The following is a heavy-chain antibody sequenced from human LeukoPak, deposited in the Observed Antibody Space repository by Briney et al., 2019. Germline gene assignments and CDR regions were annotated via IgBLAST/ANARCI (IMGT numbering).Heavy chain of an antibody. J-gene: IGHJ4*02. D-gene: IGHD1-1*01. V-gene: IGHV4-59*01. CDR2: VHHSVSS. CDR1: CASMNDSY. Sequence: SQTLSLTCAVYCASMNDSYWSWIRHNAGEGLEGIGHVHHSVSSNFSPSLKSRVTMSMDTSKRKFSLRVTSVAAADTAVYYCACNSVLWRTFDCWGQGTQVTVSS. CDR3: ACNSVLWRTFDC.